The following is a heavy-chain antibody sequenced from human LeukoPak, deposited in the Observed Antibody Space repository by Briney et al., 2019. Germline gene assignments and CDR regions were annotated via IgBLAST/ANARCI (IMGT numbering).Heavy chain of an antibody. CDR3: ARCCSGGSCYPNDDAFDI. V-gene: IGHV1-69*13. CDR1: GGTFSSYA. Sequence: ASVKVSCKASGGTFSSYAISWVRQAPGQGLEWMGGIIPIFGTANYAQKFQGRVTITADESTSTAYMELSSLRSEDTAVYYCARCCSGGSCYPNDDAFDIWGQGTMVTVSS. CDR2: IIPIFGTA. D-gene: IGHD2-15*01. J-gene: IGHJ3*02.